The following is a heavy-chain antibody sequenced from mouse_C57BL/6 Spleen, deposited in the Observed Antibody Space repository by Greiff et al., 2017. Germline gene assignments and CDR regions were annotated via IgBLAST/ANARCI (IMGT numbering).Heavy chain of an antibody. J-gene: IGHJ2*01. CDR3: ARNEMNTGVAPYFDY. CDR1: GYSFTDYN. Sequence: EVKLQQSGPELVKPGASVKISCKASGYSFTDYNLNWLKQSNGKSLEWIGVFNPNYGTTSYNPKFKGKATLTVDQSSSTDYMQLNSLTSEDSAVYYCARNEMNTGVAPYFDYWGQGTTLTVSS. V-gene: IGHV1-39*01. CDR2: FNPNYGTT. D-gene: IGHD1-1*01.